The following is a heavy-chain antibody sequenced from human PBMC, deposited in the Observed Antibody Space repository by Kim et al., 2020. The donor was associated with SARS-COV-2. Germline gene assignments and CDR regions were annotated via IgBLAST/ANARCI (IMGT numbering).Heavy chain of an antibody. CDR2: IHHSGRT. V-gene: IGHV4-39*01. J-gene: IGHJ4*02. CDR1: GGSMTNGDYY. D-gene: IGHD2-15*01. Sequence: SETLSLTCTVSGGSMTNGDYYWDWIRQPPGKGLEWIGNIHHSGRTYYNPSLKSRVTISVDRSKNQFSLELSSVTAADAAVYYCARHYGGSNYFDYWGQGT. CDR3: ARHYGGSNYFDY.